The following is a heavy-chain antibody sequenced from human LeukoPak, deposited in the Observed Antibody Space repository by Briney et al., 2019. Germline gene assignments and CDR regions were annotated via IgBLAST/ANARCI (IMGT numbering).Heavy chain of an antibody. Sequence: GGSLRLSCAASGFTFSSYGMHWVRQAPGKGLEWVAFIRYDGSNKYYADSVKGRFTISRDNSKNTLYLQMNSLRAEDTAVYFCAKGTADYGDYSDSDYFDYWGQGTLVTVSS. D-gene: IGHD4-17*01. J-gene: IGHJ4*02. CDR1: GFTFSSYG. CDR2: IRYDGSNK. V-gene: IGHV3-30*02. CDR3: AKGTADYGDYSDSDYFDY.